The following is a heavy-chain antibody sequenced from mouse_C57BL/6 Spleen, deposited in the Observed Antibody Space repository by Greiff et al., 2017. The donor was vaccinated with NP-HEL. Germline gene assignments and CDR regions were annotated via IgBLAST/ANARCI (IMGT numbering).Heavy chain of an antibody. J-gene: IGHJ1*03. V-gene: IGHV5-4*01. CDR3: AREDYYGSSYWYFDV. CDR1: GFTFSSYA. CDR2: ISDGGSYT. Sequence: EVMLVESGGGLVKPGGSLKLSCAASGFTFSSYAMSWVRQTPEKRLEWVATISDGGSYTYYPDNVKGRFTISRDNAKNNLYLQMSHLKSEDTARYYCAREDYYGSSYWYFDVWGTGTTVTVSS. D-gene: IGHD1-1*01.